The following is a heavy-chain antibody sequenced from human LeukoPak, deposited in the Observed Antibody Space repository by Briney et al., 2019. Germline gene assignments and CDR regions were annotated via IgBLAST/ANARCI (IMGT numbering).Heavy chain of an antibody. CDR1: GYTFTKYL. D-gene: IGHD3-3*01. CDR2: INPNGGGA. CDR3: AGRFCIKGENCTEY. Sequence: ASVKISCQTTGYTFTKYLIHWVRQAPGQGLQWMGFINPNGGGATYPQKFQGRLTMTSDMSTTSVYMEVSSLTSADTAMHFCAGRFCIKGENCTEYWGQGTLVTVSS. V-gene: IGHV1-46*01. J-gene: IGHJ1*01.